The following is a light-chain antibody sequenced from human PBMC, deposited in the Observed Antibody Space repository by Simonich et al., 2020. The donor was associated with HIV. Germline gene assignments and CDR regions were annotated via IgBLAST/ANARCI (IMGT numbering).Light chain of an antibody. CDR2: DAS. CDR3: QQYNNWPT. CDR1: QSVSSSY. J-gene: IGKJ4*01. Sequence: EIVMTQSPATLSVSPGARATLSCRASQSVSSSYLAWYQQKPGLAPRLLIYDASTRATGIPARFSGSGSGTDFTLTISSMQSEDFAVYYCQQYNNWPTFGGGTKVEIK. V-gene: IGKV3-15*01.